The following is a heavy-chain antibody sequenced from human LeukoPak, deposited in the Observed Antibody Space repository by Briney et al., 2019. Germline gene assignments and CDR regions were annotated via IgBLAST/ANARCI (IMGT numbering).Heavy chain of an antibody. Sequence: GGSLRLSCAASGFTFSASWMSWVRQAPGKGLEWVANIKQDGSEKYYVDSVKGRFTISRDNAKNSLYLQMNSLRAEDTAVYYCARDGYSYGLRSDYWGQGTLVTVSS. D-gene: IGHD5-18*01. CDR3: ARDGYSYGLRSDY. J-gene: IGHJ4*02. CDR2: IKQDGSEK. CDR1: GFTFSASW. V-gene: IGHV3-7*03.